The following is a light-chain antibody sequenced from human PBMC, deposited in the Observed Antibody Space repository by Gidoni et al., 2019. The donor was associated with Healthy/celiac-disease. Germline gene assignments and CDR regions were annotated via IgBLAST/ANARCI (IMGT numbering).Light chain of an antibody. CDR2: AAS. V-gene: IGKV1-39*01. CDR3: QQSYSTPLYT. Sequence: DIQMIQSPSSLSASVGDRVTITCRASQSISSYLNWYQQKPGKAPKLLIYAASSLQSGVPSRFSGSGSGTDFTPTSSSLQPEDFATHYCQQSYSTPLYTFGQGTKLEIK. J-gene: IGKJ2*01. CDR1: QSISSY.